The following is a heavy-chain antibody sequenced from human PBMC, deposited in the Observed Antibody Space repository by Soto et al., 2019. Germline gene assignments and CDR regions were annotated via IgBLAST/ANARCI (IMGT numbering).Heavy chain of an antibody. D-gene: IGHD1-1*01. Sequence: SQTLSLTCAISGNRVSSNSAAWNWIRQSPSSGLEWLGRTYYRSKWYNDYGVSVKSRITIEPDTSKNQSSLQINSVTPEDTAAYYCALYWTSAHLDCWGEGTLVTVSS. CDR3: ALYWTSAHLDC. CDR1: GNRVSSNSAA. V-gene: IGHV6-1*01. J-gene: IGHJ4*02. CDR2: TYYRSKWYN.